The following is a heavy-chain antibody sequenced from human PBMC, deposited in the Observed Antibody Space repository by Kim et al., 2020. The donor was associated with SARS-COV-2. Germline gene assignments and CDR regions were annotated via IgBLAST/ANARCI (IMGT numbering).Heavy chain of an antibody. CDR2: INHSGST. CDR3: ARGSLSWFWGTPFDY. CDR1: GGSFSGYY. V-gene: IGHV4-34*01. D-gene: IGHD3-16*01. Sequence: SETLSLTCAVYGGSFSGYYWSWIRQPPGKGLEWIGEINHSGSTNYNPSLKSRVTISVDTSKNQFSLKLSSVTAADTAVYYCARGSLSWFWGTPFDYWG. J-gene: IGHJ4*01.